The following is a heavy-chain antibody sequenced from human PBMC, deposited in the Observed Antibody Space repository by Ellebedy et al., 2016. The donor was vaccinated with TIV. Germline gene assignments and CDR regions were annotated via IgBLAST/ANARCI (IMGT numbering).Heavy chain of an antibody. CDR1: GFVFSTYA. V-gene: IGHV3-33*01. D-gene: IGHD1-1*01. CDR2: IWYDGSEK. J-gene: IGHJ4*02. Sequence: GESLKISCETSGFVFSTYAMLWVRQAPGKGLEWVAVIWYDGSEKHYAESVKGRFTMSRDNAKNTLFLQMNNLRAEDAAVYYCARANDGSIDSWGQGTLVTVS. CDR3: ARANDGSIDS.